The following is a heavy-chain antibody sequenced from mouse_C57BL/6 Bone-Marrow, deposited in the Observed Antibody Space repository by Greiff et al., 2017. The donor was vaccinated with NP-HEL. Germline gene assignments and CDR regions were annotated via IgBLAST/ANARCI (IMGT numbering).Heavy chain of an antibody. CDR3: ARLLLGGDY. Sequence: ESGPGLVKPSQSLSLTCSVTGYSITSGYYWNWIRQFPGNKLEWMGYISYDGSNNYNPSLKNRISITRDTSKNQFFLKLNSVTTEDTATYYCARLLLGGDYWGQGTTLTVSS. CDR1: GYSITSGYY. J-gene: IGHJ2*01. D-gene: IGHD1-1*01. CDR2: ISYDGSN. V-gene: IGHV3-6*01.